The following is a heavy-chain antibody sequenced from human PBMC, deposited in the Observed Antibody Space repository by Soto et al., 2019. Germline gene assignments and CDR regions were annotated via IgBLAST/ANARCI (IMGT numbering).Heavy chain of an antibody. CDR2: IYYSGRT. Sequence: PSETLSLTCIVSGESISSSSYYWGWIHQPPGKGLEWIGSIYYSGRTYYNPSFKSRVTISIDTSKNQFSLKLSSVTATDTAVYYCARRRTTVVTQAYFDHWGQGALVTVSS. J-gene: IGHJ4*02. CDR1: GESISSSSYY. CDR3: ARRRTTVVTQAYFDH. V-gene: IGHV4-39*01. D-gene: IGHD2-21*02.